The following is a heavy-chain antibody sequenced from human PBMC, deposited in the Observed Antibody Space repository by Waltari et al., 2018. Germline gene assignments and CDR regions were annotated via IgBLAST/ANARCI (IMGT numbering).Heavy chain of an antibody. CDR1: GFTFSVYY. Sequence: QVQLVESGGALVKPGGSLRPSCTASGFTFSVYYMTWVRQAPGKGLEWISYISNTGNTIYSAEAVRGRFFISRDNAQNSLFLQMNSLSAEDTAVYYCAREYGLRGTTLTTGYWGQGTLVTVSS. V-gene: IGHV3-11*01. J-gene: IGHJ4*02. CDR2: ISNTGNTI. CDR3: AREYGLRGTTLTTGY. D-gene: IGHD4-4*01.